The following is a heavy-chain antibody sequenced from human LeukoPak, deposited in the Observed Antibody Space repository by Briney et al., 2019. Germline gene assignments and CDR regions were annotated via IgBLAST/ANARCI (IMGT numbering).Heavy chain of an antibody. J-gene: IGHJ4*02. Sequence: GGSLRLSCAASGFTFSNAWMSWVRQAPGKGLEWVGRIKSKTDGWTTDYAAPVQVTFTIARDDSKNTLYLQMNSLKTEDTAVYYCTTGDRYYDSSGYYVDYWGQGTLVTVSS. CDR3: TTGDRYYDSSGYYVDY. D-gene: IGHD3-22*01. CDR2: IKSKTDGWTT. V-gene: IGHV3-15*01. CDR1: GFTFSNAW.